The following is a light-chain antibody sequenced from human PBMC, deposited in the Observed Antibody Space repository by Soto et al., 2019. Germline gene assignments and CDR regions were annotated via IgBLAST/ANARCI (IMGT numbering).Light chain of an antibody. CDR3: QQPNSFPLT. CDR2: AAS. Sequence: DLQMTQSPSSVSASVGDRVTITCRASHGISSWLAWYQQKPGKAPKLLIYAASSLQSGVPSRFSGSGPGTDFTLTISRLHAEAFATYYCQQPNSFPLTFGGGTKVEIK. V-gene: IGKV1-12*01. J-gene: IGKJ4*01. CDR1: HGISSW.